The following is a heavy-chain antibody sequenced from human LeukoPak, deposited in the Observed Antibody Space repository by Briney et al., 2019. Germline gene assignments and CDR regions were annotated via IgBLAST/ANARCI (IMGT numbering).Heavy chain of an antibody. J-gene: IGHJ4*02. D-gene: IGHD2-21*02. CDR3: ATTAYCGGDCYSSFDY. Sequence: GASVKVSCKASGYSFTSYYMHWVRQAPGQGLEWMGIINPSGGSTTYAQKFQGRVTMTEDTSTDTAYMELSSLRSEDTAVYYCATTAYCGGDCYSSFDYWGQGTLVTVSS. CDR1: GYSFTSYY. V-gene: IGHV1-46*01. CDR2: INPSGGST.